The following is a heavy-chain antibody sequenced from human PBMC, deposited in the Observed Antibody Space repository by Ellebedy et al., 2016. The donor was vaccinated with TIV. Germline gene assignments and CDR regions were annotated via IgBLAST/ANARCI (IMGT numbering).Heavy chain of an antibody. CDR3: ARSSWVNWFDP. J-gene: IGHJ5*02. CDR2: IYYSGSI. D-gene: IGHD2-15*01. V-gene: IGHV4-59*01. Sequence: SETLSLTSTVSGGSISSYYWNWIRQPPGKGLEWIGYIYYSGSINYNPSLKSRVTISVDTSKNQFSLKLSSVTAADTAVYYCARSSWVNWFDPWGQGTLVTVSS. CDR1: GGSISSYY.